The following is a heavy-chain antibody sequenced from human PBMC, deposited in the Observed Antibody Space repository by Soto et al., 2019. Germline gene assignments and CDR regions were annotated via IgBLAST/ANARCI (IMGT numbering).Heavy chain of an antibody. CDR3: AGEAPYDN. J-gene: IGHJ4*02. CDR1: GFTFSSYG. Sequence: QVQLVESGGGVVQPGRSLRLSCADSGFTFSSYGMHWVRQAPGKGLEWVAVISNDGGDKYYADSVKGRFTISRDNSKNTLYLQMNSLRAEDSALYYCAGEAPYDNGGQGTLVTVSS. V-gene: IGHV3-30-3*01. CDR2: ISNDGGDK.